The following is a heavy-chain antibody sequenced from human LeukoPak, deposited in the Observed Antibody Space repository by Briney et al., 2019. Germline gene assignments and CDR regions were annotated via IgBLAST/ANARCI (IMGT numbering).Heavy chain of an antibody. CDR1: GYTFTGYY. Sequence: ASVKVSCKASGYTFTGYYMHWVRQPPGQGLEWMGWINPNSGGTNYAQKFQGRVTMTRDTSISTAYMELSRLRSDDTAVYYCARELSGWGSYSIDYWGQGTLVTVSS. V-gene: IGHV1-2*02. CDR2: INPNSGGT. J-gene: IGHJ4*02. D-gene: IGHD3-10*01. CDR3: ARELSGWGSYSIDY.